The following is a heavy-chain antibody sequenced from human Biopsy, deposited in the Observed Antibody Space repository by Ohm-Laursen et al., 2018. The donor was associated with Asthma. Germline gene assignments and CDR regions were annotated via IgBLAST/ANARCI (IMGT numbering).Heavy chain of an antibody. CDR2: ISFDGRYE. CDR1: GFSFGSFG. CDR3: ASRGGDFWSGYYMDY. J-gene: IGHJ4*02. Sequence: SSLRLSCAASGFSFGSFGMHWVRQVPGKGPEWAALISFDGRYEYYADSVKGRFTISRDNPMKRLYLQMSSLTAEDTAVYYCASRGGDFWSGYYMDYWGQGTLVTVSS. D-gene: IGHD3-3*01. V-gene: IGHV3-30*03.